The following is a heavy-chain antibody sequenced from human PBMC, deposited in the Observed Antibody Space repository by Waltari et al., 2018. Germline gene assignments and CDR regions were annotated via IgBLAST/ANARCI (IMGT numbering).Heavy chain of an antibody. Sequence: QVQLVQSGAEVKKPGSSVKVSCKASGGTFSSYAISWVRQAPGQGLEWMGGIIPIFGTANYEQKFQGRVTITADKSTSTAYMELSSLRSEDTAVYYCARIGTAMVTGRYYFDYWGQGTLVTVSS. D-gene: IGHD5-18*01. CDR3: ARIGTAMVTGRYYFDY. V-gene: IGHV1-69*14. CDR2: IIPIFGTA. J-gene: IGHJ4*02. CDR1: GGTFSSYA.